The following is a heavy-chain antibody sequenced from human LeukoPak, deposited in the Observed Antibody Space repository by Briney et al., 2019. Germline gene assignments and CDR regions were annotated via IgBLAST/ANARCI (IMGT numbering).Heavy chain of an antibody. CDR2: IHDDGNVK. CDR3: ARGRGWVDH. Sequence: PGGSLRLSCVASGFTFSSYNMNWVRQAPGKGLEWVANIHDDGNVKNYADPVKGRFTISRDDARNSVYLQLNSLRVEDTALYYCARGRGWVDHWGQGTLVTVSS. CDR1: GFTFSSYN. D-gene: IGHD3-16*01. J-gene: IGHJ4*02. V-gene: IGHV3-7*01.